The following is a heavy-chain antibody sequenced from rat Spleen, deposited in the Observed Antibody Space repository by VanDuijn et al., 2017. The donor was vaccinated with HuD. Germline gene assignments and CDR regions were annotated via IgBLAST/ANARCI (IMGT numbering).Heavy chain of an antibody. CDR3: ARHDNMGTANWFAY. J-gene: IGHJ2*01. Sequence: EVQLVESGGDLVQPGRSLKLSCAASGFIFSDYNMAWVRQAPKKGLDWVATISYDGYTTYYRDSVKGRFTLSRDNAKSTLYLQMDGLRSEDTATYYCARHDNMGTANWFAYWGQGVMVTVSS. CDR1: GFIFSDYN. CDR2: ISYDGYTT. V-gene: IGHV5-7*01. D-gene: IGHD1-5*01.